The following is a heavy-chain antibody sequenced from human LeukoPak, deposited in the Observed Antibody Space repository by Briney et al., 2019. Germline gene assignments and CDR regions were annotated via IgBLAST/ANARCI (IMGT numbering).Heavy chain of an antibody. CDR2: KQYDGSVE. Sequence: GGSLRLSCAASGFTFSSYAMHWARQAPGKGLEWVSFKQYDGSVEHYADSVEGRFTISRDNSKNTLYLQMNGLRPEDTAVYYCAKGVGKNSWSFDYWGQGTLVTVSS. J-gene: IGHJ4*02. D-gene: IGHD2-8*02. CDR1: GFTFSSYA. CDR3: AKGVGKNSWSFDY. V-gene: IGHV3-30*02.